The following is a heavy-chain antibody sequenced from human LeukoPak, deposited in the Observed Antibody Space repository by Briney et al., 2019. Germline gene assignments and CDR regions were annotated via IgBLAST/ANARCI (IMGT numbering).Heavy chain of an antibody. CDR2: IRSKTSGGTT. CDR3: TRGDGSGSY. Sequence: PGGSLRLSCIAPGFTFFEYAMSSVRQAPGKGLDWIGFIRSKTSGGTTEYAASVKGRFTILRDDSKSIAYLQINSLKTEKKAVYYGTRGDGSGSYWGQGTLVTVSS. J-gene: IGHJ4*02. D-gene: IGHD1-26*01. CDR1: GFTFFEYA. V-gene: IGHV3-49*04.